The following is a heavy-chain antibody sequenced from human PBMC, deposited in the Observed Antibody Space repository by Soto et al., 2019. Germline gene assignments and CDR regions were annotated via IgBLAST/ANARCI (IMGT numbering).Heavy chain of an antibody. CDR1: GYTFTSYG. J-gene: IGHJ6*02. D-gene: IGHD3-10*01. Sequence: SVKVSCKASGYTFTSYGISWVRQAPGQELEWMGWISAYNGNTNYAQKLRGRVTMTTDTSTSTAYMELRSLRSDDTAVYYCARTRPIKPSALLSFAALHLGMDVRG. CDR2: ISAYNGNT. CDR3: ARTRPIKPSALLSFAALHLGMDV. V-gene: IGHV1-18*04.